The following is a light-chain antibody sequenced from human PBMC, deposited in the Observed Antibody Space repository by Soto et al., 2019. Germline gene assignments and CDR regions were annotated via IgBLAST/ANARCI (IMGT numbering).Light chain of an antibody. CDR3: QEAYSVPLFP. Sequence: DIEMTQSPSSLSAAIGDRVTITLRSIQTIGTYLNWFQQKPGKPPKLLIYAASNLQSGVPSRLSGSGSGKDFTLIISSLQPDDFATYFCQEAYSVPLFPFGPVTKVYIK. CDR2: AAS. J-gene: IGKJ3*01. V-gene: IGKV1-39*01. CDR1: QTIGTY.